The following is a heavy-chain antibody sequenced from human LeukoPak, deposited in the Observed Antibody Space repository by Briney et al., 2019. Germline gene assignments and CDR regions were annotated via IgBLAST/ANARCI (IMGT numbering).Heavy chain of an antibody. CDR2: ISSSSSYI. CDR1: GFTFSSYS. V-gene: IGHV3-21*01. D-gene: IGHD5-18*01. J-gene: IGHJ4*02. CDR3: ARDSHSYGPFDY. Sequence: PGGSLRLSGAASGFTFSSYSMNCVRQAPGKGLEWVSSISSSSSYIYYADSVKGRFTISRDNAKNSLYLQMNSLRAEDTAVYYCARDSHSYGPFDYWGQGTLVTVSS.